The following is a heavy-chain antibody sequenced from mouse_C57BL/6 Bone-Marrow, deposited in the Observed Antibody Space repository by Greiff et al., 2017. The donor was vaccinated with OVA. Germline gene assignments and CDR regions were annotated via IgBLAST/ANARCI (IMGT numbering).Heavy chain of an antibody. CDR2: IDPENGDT. D-gene: IGHD1-1*01. Sequence: VQLKQSGAELVRPGASVKLSCTASGFNIKDDYMHWVKQRPEQGLEWIGWIDPENGDTEYASKFQGTATITADTSSNTAYLQLSSLTSEDTAVYDCGGHYYGSSWYFDVWGTGTTVTVSS. V-gene: IGHV14-4*01. CDR3: GGHYYGSSWYFDV. CDR1: GFNIKDDY. J-gene: IGHJ1*03.